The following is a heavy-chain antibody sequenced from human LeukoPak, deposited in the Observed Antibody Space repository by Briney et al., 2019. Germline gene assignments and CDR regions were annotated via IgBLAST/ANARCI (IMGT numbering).Heavy chain of an antibody. D-gene: IGHD6-13*01. V-gene: IGHV1-2*02. CDR2: INPNSGGT. CDR3: ARDESSSSPADV. Sequence: ASVKVSCKASGYTFISYGISWVRQAPGQGLEWMGWINPNSGGTNYAQKFQGRVTMTRDTSISTAYMELSRLRSDDTAVYYCARDESSSSPADVWGRGTTVTVSS. CDR1: GYTFISYG. J-gene: IGHJ6*04.